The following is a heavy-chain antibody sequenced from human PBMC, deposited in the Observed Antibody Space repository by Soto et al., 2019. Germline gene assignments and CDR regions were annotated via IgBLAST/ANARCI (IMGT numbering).Heavy chain of an antibody. CDR1: GYTFTSYY. V-gene: IGHV1-46*01. CDR2: INPGGGDT. Sequence: QVQLVQSGAEVKKPGASVKISCKASGYTFTSYYVHWVRQAPGHGLEWMGIINPGGGDTSYTQKFQGRVAISMYTSTTTVYIKLTTLKYDDTAIYFCAVSAFDYWGQGTLVTVSS. J-gene: IGHJ4*02. CDR3: AVSAFDY.